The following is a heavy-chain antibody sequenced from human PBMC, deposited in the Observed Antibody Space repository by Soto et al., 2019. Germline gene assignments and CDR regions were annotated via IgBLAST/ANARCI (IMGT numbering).Heavy chain of an antibody. J-gene: IGHJ4*02. V-gene: IGHV3-74*01. CDR2: INTDGSST. Sequence: GGSLSLSCAASGFPFSTYSMHWVRQAPGKGLVHVSRINTDGSSTNYAGSVMGRFTISRDNARNTLYLQMSSLRAEDTAVYYCARGGSGTYFNYFDFWGQGSLVTVSS. CDR1: GFPFSTYS. D-gene: IGHD1-26*01. CDR3: ARGGSGTYFNYFDF.